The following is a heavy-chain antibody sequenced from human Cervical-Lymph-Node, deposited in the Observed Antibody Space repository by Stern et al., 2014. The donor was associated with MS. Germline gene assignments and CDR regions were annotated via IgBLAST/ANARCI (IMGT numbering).Heavy chain of an antibody. Sequence: EVQLVESGGGLVQPGRSLRLSCAASGFTFDDYAMHWVRKRPGKGLEWDSGISWTSGAIHYADSVKGRFTISRDNAKNSLYLQMNVLTAEDTALYYCAKDMSETGYSYGPFDSWGQGTLVTVSS. CDR3: AKDMSETGYSYGPFDS. V-gene: IGHV3-9*01. D-gene: IGHD1-1*01. CDR2: ISWTSGAI. J-gene: IGHJ4*02. CDR1: GFTFDDYA.